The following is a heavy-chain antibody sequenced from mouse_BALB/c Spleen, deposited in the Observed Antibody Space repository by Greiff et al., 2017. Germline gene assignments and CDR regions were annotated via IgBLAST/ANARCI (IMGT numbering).Heavy chain of an antibody. CDR1: GFTFSSYY. CDR2: INSNGGST. Sequence: EVKVEESGGGLVKLGGSLKLSCAASGFTFSSYYMSWVRQTPEKRLELVAAINSNGGSTYYPDTVKGRFTISRDNAKNTLYLQMSRLKSEDTALYYCARRGYEGAMDYWGQGTSVTVSS. V-gene: IGHV5-6-2*01. J-gene: IGHJ4*01. CDR3: ARRGYEGAMDY. D-gene: IGHD2-2*01.